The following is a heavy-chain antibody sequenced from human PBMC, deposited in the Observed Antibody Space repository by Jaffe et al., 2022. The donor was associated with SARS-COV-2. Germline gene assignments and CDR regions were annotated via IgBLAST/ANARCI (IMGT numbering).Heavy chain of an antibody. D-gene: IGHD5-18*01. J-gene: IGHJ5*02. CDR2: IYWDDDK. V-gene: IGHV2-5*02. CDR3: AHRRGGIQLWPNWFDP. Sequence: QITLKESGPTLVKPTQTLTLTCTFSGFSLSTSGVGVGWIRQPPGKALEWLALIYWDDDKRYSPSLKSRLTITKDTSKNQVVLTMTNMDPVDTATYYCAHRRGGIQLWPNWFDPWGQGTLVTVSS. CDR1: GFSLSTSGVG.